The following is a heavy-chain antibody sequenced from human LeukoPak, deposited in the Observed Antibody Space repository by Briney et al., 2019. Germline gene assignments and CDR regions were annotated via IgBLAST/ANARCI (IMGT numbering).Heavy chain of an antibody. CDR1: GFTFSSYE. V-gene: IGHV3-48*03. D-gene: IGHD3-22*01. Sequence: GGSLRLSCAASGFTFSSYEMNWVRQAPGKGLEWVSYISSSGNTIYYADSVKGRFTISRDNAKNSLRLQMNSLSAEDTAVYYCSRGSGYSAWGQGTLVIVSS. CDR2: ISSSGNTI. J-gene: IGHJ5*02. CDR3: SRGSGYSA.